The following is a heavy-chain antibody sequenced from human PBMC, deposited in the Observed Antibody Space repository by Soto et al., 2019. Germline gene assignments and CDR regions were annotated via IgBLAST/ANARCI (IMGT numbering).Heavy chain of an antibody. D-gene: IGHD4-17*01. J-gene: IGHJ2*01. Sequence: QVQLVESGGGLVKPGGSLRLSCAASGFTFSDYYMSWIRQAPGKGLEWVSYISSSGSTIYYADSVKGRFTISRDNAKXXLXLXXXXXXXXXXAVXYCARERGLRSWYFDLWGRGTLVTVSS. V-gene: IGHV3-11*01. CDR1: GFTFSDYY. CDR2: ISSSGSTI. CDR3: ARERGLRSWYFDL.